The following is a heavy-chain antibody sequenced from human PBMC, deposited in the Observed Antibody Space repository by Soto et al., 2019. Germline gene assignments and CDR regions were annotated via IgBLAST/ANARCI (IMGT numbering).Heavy chain of an antibody. CDR2: ISSSSGTI. V-gene: IGHV3-48*02. Sequence: EVQLVESGGGLVQPGGSLRLSCAASGFTFSSYSMNWVRQAPGKGLEWVSYISSSSGTIYYADSVKGRFTISRDNAKNSLYLQMNSLRDEDTAVYYCASWWDRAGDAFDIWGQGTMVTVSS. J-gene: IGHJ3*02. CDR1: GFTFSSYS. CDR3: ASWWDRAGDAFDI. D-gene: IGHD1-26*01.